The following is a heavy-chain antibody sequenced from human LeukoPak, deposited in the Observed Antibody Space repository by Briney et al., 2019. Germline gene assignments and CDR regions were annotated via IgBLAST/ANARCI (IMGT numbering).Heavy chain of an antibody. Sequence: SETLSLTCTVSGGSISSYYWSWIRQPPGKGLEWIGYIYYSGSTNYNPSLKGRVTISLDTSKNQFSLKLSSVTAADTAVYYCAGAVVITSAEYFQHWGQGTLVTVSS. V-gene: IGHV4-59*01. CDR1: GGSISSYY. CDR2: IYYSGST. D-gene: IGHD3-22*01. J-gene: IGHJ1*01. CDR3: AGAVVITSAEYFQH.